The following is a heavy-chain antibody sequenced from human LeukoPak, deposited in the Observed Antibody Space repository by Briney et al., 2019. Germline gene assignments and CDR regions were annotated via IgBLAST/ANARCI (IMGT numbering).Heavy chain of an antibody. Sequence: GGSLRLSCAASGFTFSSYAMSWVRQAPGKGLEWVSSISGSGGRTYHADSVKGRFTISRDNSKNTLYLQMNSLRAEDTAVYYCAKGVMVRGVINDFDYWGQGTLVTVSS. J-gene: IGHJ4*02. CDR3: AKGVMVRGVINDFDY. CDR2: ISGSGGRT. CDR1: GFTFSSYA. D-gene: IGHD3-10*01. V-gene: IGHV3-23*01.